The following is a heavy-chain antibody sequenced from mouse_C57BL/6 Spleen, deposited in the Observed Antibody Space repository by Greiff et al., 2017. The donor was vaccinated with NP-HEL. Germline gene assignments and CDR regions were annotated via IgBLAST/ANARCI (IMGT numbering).Heavy chain of an antibody. V-gene: IGHV1-74*01. CDR3: AITLYYGYDYYYAMDY. CDR1: GYTFTSYW. J-gene: IGHJ4*01. Sequence: QVQLKQPGAELVKPGASVKVSCKASGYTFTSYWMHWVKQRPGQGLEWIGRIHPSDSDTNYNQKFKGKATLTVDKSSSTAYMQLSSLTSEDAAVYYCAITLYYGYDYYYAMDYWGQGTSVTVSS. CDR2: IHPSDSDT. D-gene: IGHD2-2*01.